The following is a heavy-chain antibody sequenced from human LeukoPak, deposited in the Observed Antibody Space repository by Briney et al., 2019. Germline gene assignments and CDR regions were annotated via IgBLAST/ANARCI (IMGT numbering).Heavy chain of an antibody. J-gene: IGHJ4*02. V-gene: IGHV3-30-3*01. CDR3: ARDGDSSGYFTEFDY. Sequence: GRSLRLSCAASGFTFSSYAMHWVRQAPGKGLGWVAVISYDGSNKYYADSVKGRFTISRDNSKNTLYLQMNSLRAEDTAVYYCARDGDSSGYFTEFDYWGQGTLVTVSS. CDR1: GFTFSSYA. D-gene: IGHD3-22*01. CDR2: ISYDGSNK.